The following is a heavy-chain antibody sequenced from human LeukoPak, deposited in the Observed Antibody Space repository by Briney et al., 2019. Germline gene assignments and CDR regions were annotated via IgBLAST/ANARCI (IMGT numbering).Heavy chain of an antibody. J-gene: IGHJ2*01. Sequence: SDTLSLTCTLSGGSISNYYWSWVRQPPGKGLEWIGYIYYSGSTTYNPYLKRRVTISVDTSKNQFSLKLNAVTAADTAVYYCARRTYFDRWGRGTLVTVSS. V-gene: IGHV4-59*08. CDR3: ARRTYFDR. CDR2: IYYSGST. CDR1: GGSISNYY.